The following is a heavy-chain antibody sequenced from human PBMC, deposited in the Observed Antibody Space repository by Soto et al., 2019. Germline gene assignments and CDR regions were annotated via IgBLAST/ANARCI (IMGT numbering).Heavy chain of an antibody. Sequence: EVQLLESGGGLVQPGGSLRLSCAASGFTFSGYAMNWVRQAPGKGLEWVSVISGSGDSTYYADSVKGRFTISRDNSKNTLYLQMNSLIAEDTAVYYCARRSSGWYFDYWGQGTLVTVSS. D-gene: IGHD6-19*01. CDR1: GFTFSGYA. CDR2: ISGSGDST. CDR3: ARRSSGWYFDY. V-gene: IGHV3-23*01. J-gene: IGHJ4*02.